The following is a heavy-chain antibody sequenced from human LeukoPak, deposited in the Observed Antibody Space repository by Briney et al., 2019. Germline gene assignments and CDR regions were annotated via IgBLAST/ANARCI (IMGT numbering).Heavy chain of an antibody. CDR3: AREGDSSGSLGDY. V-gene: IGHV3-9*01. J-gene: IGHJ4*02. CDR1: GFTFDDYA. Sequence: GGSLRLSCAASGFTFDDYAMHWVRQAPGKGLEWVSGISWNSGSIGYADSVKGRFTISRDNAKNSLYLQMNSLRAEDTALYYCAREGDSSGSLGDYWGQGILVTVSS. CDR2: ISWNSGSI. D-gene: IGHD6-19*01.